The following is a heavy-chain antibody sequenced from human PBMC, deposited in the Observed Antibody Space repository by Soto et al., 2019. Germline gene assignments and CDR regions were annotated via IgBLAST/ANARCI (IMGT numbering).Heavy chain of an antibody. D-gene: IGHD2-15*01. J-gene: IGHJ5*02. CDR1: GGTFSIYA. CDR3: ARAILDIVVVVAAHYWFDP. Sequence: SLKVSCKASGGTFSIYAISWVRQAPGQGLEWMGGIIPIFGTANYAQKFQGRVTITADESTSTAYMELSSLRSEDTAVYYCARAILDIVVVVAAHYWFDPWGQGTLVTVSS. CDR2: IIPIFGTA. V-gene: IGHV1-69*13.